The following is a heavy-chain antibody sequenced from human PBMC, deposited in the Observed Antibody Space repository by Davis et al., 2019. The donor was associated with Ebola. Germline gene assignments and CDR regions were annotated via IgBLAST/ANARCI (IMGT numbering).Heavy chain of an antibody. J-gene: IGHJ4*02. D-gene: IGHD1-1*01. V-gene: IGHV1-18*04. Sequence: ASVKVSCKASGYTFTSYYMHWVRQAPGQGLEWMGWINPHNNNTNYAQNVQGRVTMTTDTSTNTAYMEVGSLRSDDTAVYYCARAQFPTTSDHWGQGTLVTVSS. CDR3: ARAQFPTTSDH. CDR2: INPHNNNT. CDR1: GYTFTSYY.